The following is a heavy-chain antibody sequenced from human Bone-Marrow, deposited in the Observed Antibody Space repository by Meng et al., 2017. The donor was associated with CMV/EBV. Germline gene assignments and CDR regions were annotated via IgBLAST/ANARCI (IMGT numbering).Heavy chain of an antibody. J-gene: IGHJ4*02. V-gene: IGHV3-30-3*01. CDR3: ARAGGGYDFWSGYYPYY. Sequence: LSLTCAASGFTFSSYAMHWVRQAPGKGLEWVAVISYDGSNKYYADSVKGRFTISRDNSKNTLYLQMNSLRAEDTAVYYVARAGGGYDFWSGYYPYYWGQGTLVTVSS. D-gene: IGHD3-3*01. CDR1: GFTFSSYA. CDR2: ISYDGSNK.